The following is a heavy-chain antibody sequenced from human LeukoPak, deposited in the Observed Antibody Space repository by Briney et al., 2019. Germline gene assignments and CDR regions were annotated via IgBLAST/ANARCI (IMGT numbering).Heavy chain of an antibody. CDR3: AGFYGSATYTYFDS. CDR1: GVSISNTGYY. Sequence: SETLPLTCTVSGVSISNTGYYWGWVRQPPGKGLEWIGTIFYSGSAYYTPSLRSRVSMSLDTSKNQFSLNLNSVTAADTALYFCAGFYGSATYTYFDSWGQGTLVTVSS. J-gene: IGHJ4*02. CDR2: IFYSGSA. D-gene: IGHD3-10*01. V-gene: IGHV4-39*01.